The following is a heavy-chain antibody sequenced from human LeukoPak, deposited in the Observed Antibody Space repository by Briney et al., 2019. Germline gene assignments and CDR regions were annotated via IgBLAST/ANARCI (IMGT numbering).Heavy chain of an antibody. CDR2: IYSGGTT. D-gene: IGHD3-3*01. Sequence: GGSLRLSCAASGFTVSSNYMSWVRQAPGKGLEWVSVIYSGGTTYYADSVKGRFTISRDNSKNTLYLQMNSLRAEDTAVYYCASGPDFWSGYAAGDAFDIWGQGTMVTVSS. CDR3: ASGPDFWSGYAAGDAFDI. V-gene: IGHV3-53*01. J-gene: IGHJ3*02. CDR1: GFTVSSNY.